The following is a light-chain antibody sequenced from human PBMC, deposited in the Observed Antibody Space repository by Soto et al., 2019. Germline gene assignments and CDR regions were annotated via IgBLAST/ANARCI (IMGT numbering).Light chain of an antibody. Sequence: EIVLTQSPATLSLSPGERATLSCRASQSIGLAIAWYQHKPGQAPRLLIFDASQRATGIPARFMGSGSGTAFTLSISSLEPEDFAVYYCQQRTDRPPWTFGQGNKVESK. CDR2: DAS. J-gene: IGKJ1*01. CDR1: QSIGLA. CDR3: QQRTDRPPWT. V-gene: IGKV3-11*01.